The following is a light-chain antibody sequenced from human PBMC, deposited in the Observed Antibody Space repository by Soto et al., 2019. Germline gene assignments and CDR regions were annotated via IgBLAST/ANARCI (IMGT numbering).Light chain of an antibody. CDR3: SSYTSSSLDFYV. CDR1: SSDVGGYNY. J-gene: IGLJ1*01. Sequence: QSALTQPASVPGAPGQSITTSCTGTSSDVGGYNYVSWYQQHPGKAPKLMIYDVSNRPSGVSNRFSGSKSGNTASLTISGLQAEDEADYYCSSYTSSSLDFYVFGTGTKVTVL. CDR2: DVS. V-gene: IGLV2-14*01.